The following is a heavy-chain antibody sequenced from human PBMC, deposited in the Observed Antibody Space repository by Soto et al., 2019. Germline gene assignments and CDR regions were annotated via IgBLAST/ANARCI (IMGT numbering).Heavy chain of an antibody. J-gene: IGHJ2*01. V-gene: IGHV3-48*01. Sequence: EVQLVESGGGLVQPGGSLRLSCAASGFTFSSYSMNWVRQAPGKGLEWVSYISSSSSTIYYADSVKGRFTISRDNAKNSLYLKMNSLRAEDTAVYYCARAPKGGRQYFDLWGRGTLVTVSS. CDR2: ISSSSSTI. CDR1: GFTFSSYS. CDR3: ARAPKGGRQYFDL. D-gene: IGHD2-15*01.